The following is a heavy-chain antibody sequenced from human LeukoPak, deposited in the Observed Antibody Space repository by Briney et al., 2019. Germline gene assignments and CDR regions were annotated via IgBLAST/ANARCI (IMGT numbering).Heavy chain of an antibody. Sequence: SETLSLTCTVSGGSISSGSYYWSWIRQPAGKGLEWIGRIYTSGSTNYNPSLKSRVTISVDKSKNQFSLKLSSVTAADTAVYYCARAGSPAAAGTGDAFDIWGQGTMVTVSS. J-gene: IGHJ3*02. CDR3: ARAGSPAAAGTGDAFDI. CDR2: IYTSGST. CDR1: GGSISSGSYY. D-gene: IGHD6-13*01. V-gene: IGHV4-61*02.